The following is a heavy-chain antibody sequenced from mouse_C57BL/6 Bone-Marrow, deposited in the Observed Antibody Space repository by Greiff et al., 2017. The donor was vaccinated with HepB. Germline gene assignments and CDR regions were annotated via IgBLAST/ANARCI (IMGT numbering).Heavy chain of an antibody. CDR2: IYPGSGST. V-gene: IGHV1-55*01. D-gene: IGHD1-1*01. CDR3: ARGEYYYGSSSYYAMDY. J-gene: IGHJ4*01. CDR1: GYTFTSYW. Sequence: QVQLQQPGAELVKPGASVKMSCKASGYTFTSYWITWVKQRPGQGLEWIGDIYPGSGSTNYNEKFKSKATLTVDTSSSTAYMQLSSLTSEDSAVYYCARGEYYYGSSSYYAMDYWGQGTSVTVSS.